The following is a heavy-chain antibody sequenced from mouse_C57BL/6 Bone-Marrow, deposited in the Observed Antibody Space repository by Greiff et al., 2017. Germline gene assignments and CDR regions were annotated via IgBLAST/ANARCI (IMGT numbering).Heavy chain of an antibody. CDR3: ARAGPLGRSFDY. CDR1: GYTFTSYW. Sequence: QVQLQQPGAELVKPGASVKMSCKASGYTFTSYWITWVKQRPGQGLEWIGDIYPTSGHTNYNEKFKSKAILTVDTSSNTAYMQLSSLTSEDSAVFDCARAGPLGRSFDYWGQGTTLTVSS. V-gene: IGHV1-55*01. CDR2: IYPTSGHT. J-gene: IGHJ2*01. D-gene: IGHD4-1*01.